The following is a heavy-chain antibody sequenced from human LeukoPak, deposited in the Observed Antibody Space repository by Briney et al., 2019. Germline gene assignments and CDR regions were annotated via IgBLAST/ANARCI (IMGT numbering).Heavy chain of an antibody. J-gene: IGHJ6*02. CDR1: GGSISSYY. CDR2: IYYSGST. V-gene: IGHV4-59*01. CDR3: ARVNYYYGSGNYLSYYYYYGLDV. D-gene: IGHD3-10*01. Sequence: PSETLSLTCTVSGGSISSYYWSWIRQPPGKGLEWIGYIYYSGSTNYNPSLKSRVTTSVDTSKNQFSLKLSYVTAADTAVYYCARVNYYYGSGNYLSYYYYYGLDVWGQGTTVTVSS.